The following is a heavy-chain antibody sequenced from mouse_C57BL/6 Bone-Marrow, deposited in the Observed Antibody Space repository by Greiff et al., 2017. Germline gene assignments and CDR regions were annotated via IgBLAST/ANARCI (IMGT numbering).Heavy chain of an antibody. D-gene: IGHD2-4*01. Sequence: EVKLMESGPVLVKPGASVKMSCKASGYTFTDYYMNWVKQSHGQSLEWIGVINPYNGGTSYNQKFKGKATLTVDKSSSTAYMELNSLTSEDSAVYYCARSDYYYAMDYWGQGTSVTVSS. V-gene: IGHV1-19*01. CDR1: GYTFTDYY. CDR3: ARSDYYYAMDY. J-gene: IGHJ4*01. CDR2: INPYNGGT.